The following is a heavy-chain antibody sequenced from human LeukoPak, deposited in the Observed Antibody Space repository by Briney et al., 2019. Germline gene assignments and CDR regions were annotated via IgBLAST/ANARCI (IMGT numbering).Heavy chain of an antibody. CDR3: ASIAAIRRPVDY. Sequence: PWGSLPLSCAASGFTFSSYEMNWVRQAPGKGLEWVSYISSSGSTIYYADSVKGRFTISRDNAKNSLYLQMNSLRAEDTAVYYCASIAAIRRPVDYWGQGTVLTVSS. CDR1: GFTFSSYE. CDR2: ISSSGSTI. V-gene: IGHV3-48*03. D-gene: IGHD6-6*01. J-gene: IGHJ4*02.